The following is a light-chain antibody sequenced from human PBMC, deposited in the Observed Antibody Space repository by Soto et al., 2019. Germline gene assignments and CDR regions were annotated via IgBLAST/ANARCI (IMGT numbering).Light chain of an antibody. CDR1: QSVSSNY. CDR3: QQYSSSPPLT. CDR2: GAS. Sequence: EIVLTQSPGTLSLSPGERATLSCRASQSVSSNYLAWYQQKPGQAPRLLINGASSRATGIPDRFSGSGSGTDFTLTISRLEPEDFAVYYCQQYSSSPPLTFGGGTKVEIK. J-gene: IGKJ4*01. V-gene: IGKV3-20*01.